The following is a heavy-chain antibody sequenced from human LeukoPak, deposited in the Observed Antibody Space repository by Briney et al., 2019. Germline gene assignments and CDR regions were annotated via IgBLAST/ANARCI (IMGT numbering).Heavy chain of an antibody. CDR3: AREGRLGAFDI. CDR1: GYTFTSYY. CDR2: INPSGGST. J-gene: IGHJ3*02. Sequence: GASVKVSCKASGYTFTSYYMHWVRQAPGQGLEWMGIINPSGGSTSYAQKFQGRVTMTRDTSTSTVYMEPSSLRSEDTAVYYCAREGRLGAFDIWGQGTMVTVSS. D-gene: IGHD3-16*01. V-gene: IGHV1-46*01.